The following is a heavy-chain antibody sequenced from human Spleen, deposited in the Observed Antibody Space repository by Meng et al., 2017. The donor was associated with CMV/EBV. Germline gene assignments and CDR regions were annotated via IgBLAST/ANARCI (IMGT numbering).Heavy chain of an antibody. CDR2: INPSGGST. V-gene: IGHV1-46*01. CDR3: ARDQISVSGLSYYFDF. J-gene: IGHJ4*02. D-gene: IGHD6-19*01. CDR1: GSTFISYY. Sequence: SGSTFISYYIHWVRQAPGQGLEWMAMINPSGGSTTFAHKFQGRFTMTTDTSTSTAHMELSNLKSDDTAVYYCARDQISVSGLSYYFDFWGQGTLVTVSS.